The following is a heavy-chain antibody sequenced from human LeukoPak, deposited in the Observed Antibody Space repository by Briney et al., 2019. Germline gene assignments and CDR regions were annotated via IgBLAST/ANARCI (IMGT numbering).Heavy chain of an antibody. V-gene: IGHV1-8*03. J-gene: IGHJ5*02. Sequence: GASVKVSCKASGYTFTSYDINWVRQATGQGLEWMGWMNPNSGNTGYAQKFQGRVTITRNTSISTAYMELSSLRSEDTAVYYCARGGLRFLEWLSEWWFDPWGQGTLVTVSS. D-gene: IGHD3-3*01. CDR3: ARGGLRFLEWLSEWWFDP. CDR1: GYTFTSYD. CDR2: MNPNSGNT.